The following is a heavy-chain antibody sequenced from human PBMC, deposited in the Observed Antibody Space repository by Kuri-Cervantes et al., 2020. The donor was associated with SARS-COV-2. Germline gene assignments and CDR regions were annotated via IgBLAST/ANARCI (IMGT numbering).Heavy chain of an antibody. CDR1: GGSISSYY. CDR2: IYTSGST. Sequence: SETLSPTCTVSGGSISSYYWSWIRQPAGKGLEWIGRIYTSGSTNYNPSLKSRVTMSVDTSKNQFSLKLSSVTAADTAVYYCARDLRPKAAAGTRNAFDIWGQGTMVTVSS. D-gene: IGHD6-13*01. J-gene: IGHJ3*02. V-gene: IGHV4-4*07. CDR3: ARDLRPKAAAGTRNAFDI.